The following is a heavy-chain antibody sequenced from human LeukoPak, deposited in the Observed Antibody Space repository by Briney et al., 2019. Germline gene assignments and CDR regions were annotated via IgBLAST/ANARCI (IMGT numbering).Heavy chain of an antibody. CDR2: INPIGEST. CDR1: GYTFTSYS. Sequence: ASVKVSCKASGYTFTSYSMHWVRQAPGQGLEWMGVINPIGESTSYAQKFQARVTLTSDTSTSTVYLELNSLRSEDTAVYYCARYYSHFEYWGQGTLVTVSS. V-gene: IGHV1-46*01. CDR3: ARYYSHFEY. J-gene: IGHJ4*02. D-gene: IGHD3-10*01.